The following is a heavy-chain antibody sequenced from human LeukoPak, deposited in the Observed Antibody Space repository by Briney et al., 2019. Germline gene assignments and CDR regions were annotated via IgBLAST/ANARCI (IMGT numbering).Heavy chain of an antibody. J-gene: IGHJ5*02. D-gene: IGHD3-16*01. CDR1: GFTVSTTY. Sequence: PGGSLRLSCAASGFTVSTTYMSWVRQAPGKGLEWVSVIYSGGSTYYADSVKGRFTISRDNSKNTLYLQMNSLKTEDTAVYYCTRDRFYVWFDPWGQGTLVTVSS. CDR3: TRDRFYVWFDP. V-gene: IGHV3-66*01. CDR2: IYSGGST.